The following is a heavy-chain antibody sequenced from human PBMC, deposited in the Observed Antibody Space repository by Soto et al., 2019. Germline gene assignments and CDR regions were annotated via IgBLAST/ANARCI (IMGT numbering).Heavy chain of an antibody. CDR2: ISYDGSNK. Sequence: GGSLRLSCAASGFTFSSYAMHLVRQAPGKGLEWVAVISYDGSNKYYADSVKGRFTISRDNSKNTLYLQMNSLRAEDTAVYYCARDLSPFNYGYPSFDYWGQGTLVTVSS. CDR1: GFTFSSYA. D-gene: IGHD5-18*01. CDR3: ARDLSPFNYGYPSFDY. J-gene: IGHJ4*02. V-gene: IGHV3-30-3*01.